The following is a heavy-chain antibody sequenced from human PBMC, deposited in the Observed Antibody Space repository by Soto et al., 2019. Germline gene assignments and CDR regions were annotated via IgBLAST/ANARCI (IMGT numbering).Heavy chain of an antibody. Sequence: GGSLRLSCAASGFTFSSYGMHWVRQAPGKGLEWVAVIWYDGSNKYYADSVKGRFTISRDNSKNTLYLQMNSLRAEDSAVYYCARLSGAASWFDPWVQGTLVTVSS. CDR1: GFTFSSYG. CDR3: ARLSGAASWFDP. V-gene: IGHV3-33*08. J-gene: IGHJ5*02. CDR2: IWYDGSNK. D-gene: IGHD1-26*01.